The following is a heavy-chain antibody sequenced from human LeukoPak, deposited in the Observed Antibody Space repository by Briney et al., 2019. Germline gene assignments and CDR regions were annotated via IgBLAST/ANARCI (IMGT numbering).Heavy chain of an antibody. CDR3: ARDRALWFGELKGYFDY. CDR2: IYYSGST. V-gene: IGHV4-39*07. J-gene: IGHJ4*02. Sequence: SETLSLTCTVSGGSISSSSYYWGWIRQPPGTGLEWIGSIYYSGSTYYNPSLKSRVTISVDTSKNQFSLKLSSVTAADTAVYYCARDRALWFGELKGYFDYWGQGTLVTVSS. D-gene: IGHD3-10*01. CDR1: GGSISSSSYY.